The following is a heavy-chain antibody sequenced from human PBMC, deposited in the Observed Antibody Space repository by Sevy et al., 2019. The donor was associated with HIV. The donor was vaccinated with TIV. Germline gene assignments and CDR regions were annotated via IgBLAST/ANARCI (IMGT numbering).Heavy chain of an antibody. V-gene: IGHV3-23*01. CDR2: ISGSGGST. CDR3: ANSMVRGVKDDY. CDR1: GFTFSSYA. Sequence: GGSLRLSCAASGFTFSSYAMSWVRQAPGKGLEWVLAISGSGGSTYYADSVKGRFTISRDNSKNTLYLQMNSLRAEDTAVYYCANSMVRGVKDDYWGQGTLVTVSS. D-gene: IGHD3-10*01. J-gene: IGHJ4*02.